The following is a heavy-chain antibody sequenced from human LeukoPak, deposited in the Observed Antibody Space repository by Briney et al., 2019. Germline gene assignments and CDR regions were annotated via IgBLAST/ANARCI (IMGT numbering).Heavy chain of an antibody. J-gene: IGHJ4*02. CDR3: ARGGGAYCGDDCRRTFDY. Sequence: GGSLRLSCAASGFTVSSNYMSWVRQAPGKGLEGVSVIYSGGSTYYADSVKGRFTISRDTSKNTLYLQMHSLRAEDTAVYYCARGGGAYCGDDCRRTFDYWGQGTLVTVSS. D-gene: IGHD2-21*02. CDR1: GFTVSSNY. V-gene: IGHV3-53*01. CDR2: IYSGGST.